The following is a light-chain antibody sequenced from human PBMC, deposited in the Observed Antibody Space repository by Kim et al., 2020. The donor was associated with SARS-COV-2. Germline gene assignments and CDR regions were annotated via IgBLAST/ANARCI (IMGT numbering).Light chain of an antibody. Sequence: SGSPRQTPSITVSGEKLGTKCTCWYQQRPGRSPVLCISEDTKRPSGIPERFSGSNSGNTATLTITGTLAMDEADYYCQAWDSTTLLFGGGTQLTVL. CDR1: KLGTKC. J-gene: IGLJ2*01. CDR2: EDT. V-gene: IGLV3-1*01. CDR3: QAWDSTTLL.